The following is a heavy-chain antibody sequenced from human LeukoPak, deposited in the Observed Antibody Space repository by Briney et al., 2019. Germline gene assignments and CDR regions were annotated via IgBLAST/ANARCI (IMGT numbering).Heavy chain of an antibody. D-gene: IGHD6-6*01. CDR2: ISYDGSNK. CDR3: AKEVAPPRYSSSSGQFDY. V-gene: IGHV3-30*18. Sequence: PGGSLTLSCAASGFTFSSYSMNWVRQAPGKGLEWVAVISYDGSNKYYADSVKGRFTISRDNSKNTLYLQMNSLRAEDTAVYYCAKEVAPPRYSSSSGQFDYWGQGTLVTVSS. J-gene: IGHJ4*02. CDR1: GFTFSSYS.